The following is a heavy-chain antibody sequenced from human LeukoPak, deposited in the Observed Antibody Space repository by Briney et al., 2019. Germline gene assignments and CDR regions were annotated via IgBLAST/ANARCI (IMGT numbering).Heavy chain of an antibody. V-gene: IGHV3-15*07. Sequence: PGGSLRLSCAASDFTFNKDWMDWVRQAPGKGLEWVGRIKSTVDGGTTDYAAPVKGRFTVSRDDSKKTLYLQMNSLKIEDTAVYYCTTGGNVMVADTRAFDIRGQGTMVTVSS. CDR3: TTGGNVMVADTRAFDI. J-gene: IGHJ3*02. D-gene: IGHD2-15*01. CDR1: DFTFNKDW. CDR2: IKSTVDGGTT.